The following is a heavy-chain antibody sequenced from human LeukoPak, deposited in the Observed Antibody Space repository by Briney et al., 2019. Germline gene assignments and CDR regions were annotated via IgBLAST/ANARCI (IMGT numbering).Heavy chain of an antibody. CDR2: IYYSGST. Sequence: SETLSLTCTVSGGSISSYYWSWIRQPPGKGLEYIGYIYYSGSTNYNPSLKSRVTISVDTSKNQFSLKLSSVTAADTAVYYCASKSRGIGFDGAFDIWGQGTMVTVSS. CDR3: ASKSRGIGFDGAFDI. V-gene: IGHV4-59*12. J-gene: IGHJ3*02. CDR1: GGSISSYY. D-gene: IGHD3-16*01.